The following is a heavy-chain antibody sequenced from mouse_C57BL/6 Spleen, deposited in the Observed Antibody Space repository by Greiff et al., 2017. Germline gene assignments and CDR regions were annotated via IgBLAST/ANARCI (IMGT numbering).Heavy chain of an antibody. J-gene: IGHJ2*01. V-gene: IGHV1-55*01. D-gene: IGHD1-1*01. Sequence: QVQLQQPGAELVKPGASVKMSCKASGYTFTIYWITWVKQRPGQGLEWIGDIYPGSGSTNYNEKFKSKATLTVDTSSSTAYMQLSSLTSEDSAVYYCARAGTLDGSSYGYWGQGTTLTVSS. CDR3: ARAGTLDGSSYGY. CDR1: GYTFTIYW. CDR2: IYPGSGST.